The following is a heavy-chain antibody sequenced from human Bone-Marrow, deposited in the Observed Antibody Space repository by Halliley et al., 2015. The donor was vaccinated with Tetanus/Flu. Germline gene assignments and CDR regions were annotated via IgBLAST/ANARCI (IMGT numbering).Heavy chain of an antibody. CDR2: INTSDGFT. D-gene: IGHD1-1*01. Sequence: LEWRGEINTSDGFTSYLQKFQGRVTMTRDTSTSTVYMELSSLRSDDTAVYYCARGPLERLIDWGQGTLVTVSS. J-gene: IGHJ4*02. CDR3: ARGPLERLID. V-gene: IGHV1-46*01.